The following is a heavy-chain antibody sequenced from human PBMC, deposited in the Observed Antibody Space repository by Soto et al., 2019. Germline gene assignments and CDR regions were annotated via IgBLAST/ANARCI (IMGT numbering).Heavy chain of an antibody. J-gene: IGHJ4*02. Sequence: PVGSLRLSCAASGFTFSSYAMSWVRQAPGKGLEWVSAISGSGGSTYYADSVKGRFTISRDNSKNTLYLQMNSLRAEDTAVYYCAKDLRSIAVAGTIDYWGQGTLVNVSS. D-gene: IGHD6-19*01. CDR3: AKDLRSIAVAGTIDY. CDR2: ISGSGGST. CDR1: GFTFSSYA. V-gene: IGHV3-23*01.